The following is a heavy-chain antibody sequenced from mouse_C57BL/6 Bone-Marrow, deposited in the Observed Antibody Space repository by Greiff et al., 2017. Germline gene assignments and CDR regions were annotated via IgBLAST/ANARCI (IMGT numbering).Heavy chain of an antibody. CDR2: INPYNGGT. CDR1: GYTFTDYY. J-gene: IGHJ2*01. Sequence: DVQLQESGPVLVKPGASVKMSCKASGYTFTDYYMNWVKQSHGKSLEWIGVINPYNGGTSYNQKFKGKATLTVDKSSSTAYMELNSLTSEDSAVYYCASFTTVVEDYWGQGTTLTVSS. V-gene: IGHV1-19*01. D-gene: IGHD1-1*01. CDR3: ASFTTVVEDY.